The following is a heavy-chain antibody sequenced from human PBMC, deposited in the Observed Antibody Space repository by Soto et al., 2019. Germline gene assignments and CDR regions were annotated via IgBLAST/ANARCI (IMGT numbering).Heavy chain of an antibody. CDR2: IYYSGST. Sequence: NPSETLSLTCTVSGGSISSGGYYWSWIRQHPGKGLEWIGYIYYSGSTYYNPSLKSRVTISVDTSKNQFSLKLSSVTAADTAVYYCARALRWSNWFDPWGQGTLVTVSS. D-gene: IGHD4-17*01. V-gene: IGHV4-31*03. CDR1: GGSISSGGYY. CDR3: ARALRWSNWFDP. J-gene: IGHJ5*02.